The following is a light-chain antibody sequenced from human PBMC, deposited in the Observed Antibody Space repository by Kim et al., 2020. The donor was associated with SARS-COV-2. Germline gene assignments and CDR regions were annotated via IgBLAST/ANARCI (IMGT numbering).Light chain of an antibody. CDR2: GAS. CDR3: HLYGGV. V-gene: IGKV3-20*01. CDR1: QSVSSSH. Sequence: PGERATLSCRASQSVSSSHLNWFHQKPGQAPRLIIYGASSRAAGIPDRFSGSGSGTDFTLTIARLEPEDFAVYFCHLYGGVFGQGTKVDIK. J-gene: IGKJ1*01.